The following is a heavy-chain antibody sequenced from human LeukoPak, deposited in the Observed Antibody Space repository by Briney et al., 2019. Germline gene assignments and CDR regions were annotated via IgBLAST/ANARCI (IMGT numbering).Heavy chain of an antibody. CDR1: GFTFSSYS. J-gene: IGHJ4*02. D-gene: IGHD3-10*01. CDR3: AKGVRGFLVGLALDY. Sequence: GGSLRPSCAASGFTFSSYSMSWVRQAAGKGLEWVSALSGSGGSTYYADSVKGRFTISRDNSKNTLYLQMNSLRAEDTAVYYCAKGVRGFLVGLALDYWGQGTLVTVSS. V-gene: IGHV3-23*01. CDR2: LSGSGGST.